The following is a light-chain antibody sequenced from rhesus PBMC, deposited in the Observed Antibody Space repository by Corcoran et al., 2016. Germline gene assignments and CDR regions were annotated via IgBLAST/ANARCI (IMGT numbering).Light chain of an antibody. CDR1: QGISSW. CDR2: KAS. CDR3: QQCSRRPFT. Sequence: DIQMTQSPSSLSASVGDTVTITCRASQGISSWLAWYQQKPGKAPKLLIYKASSLQIGVTSRFGGSGSGTDFTLTISILQSEDFATYYCQQCSRRPFTFGPGTKLDIE. J-gene: IGKJ3*01. V-gene: IGKV1-22*01.